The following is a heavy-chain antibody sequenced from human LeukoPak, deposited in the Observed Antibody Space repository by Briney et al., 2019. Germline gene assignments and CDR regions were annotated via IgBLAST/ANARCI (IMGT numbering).Heavy chain of an antibody. J-gene: IGHJ4*02. Sequence: GGSLRLSCAASGFTFSSYSMNWVRQAPGKGLELVSSISSSSSYIYYADSVKGRFTISRDNAKNSLYLQMNSLRAEDTAVYYCARDQVYSGYDFFDYWGQGTLVTVSS. V-gene: IGHV3-21*01. CDR3: ARDQVYSGYDFFDY. D-gene: IGHD5-12*01. CDR2: ISSSSSYI. CDR1: GFTFSSYS.